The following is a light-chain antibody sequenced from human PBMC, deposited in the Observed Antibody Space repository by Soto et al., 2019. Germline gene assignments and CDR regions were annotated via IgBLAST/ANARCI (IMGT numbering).Light chain of an antibody. CDR3: SSYTSSSTLYV. CDR1: SSDVSGYNY. Sequence: QSSPPQPAPVSASPRHSITISCPGKSSDVSGYNYVSWYQQHPFKAPKLMIYDVTNRPSGVSDRFSGSKSGNTASLTISGLQAEDEADYYCSSYTSSSTLYVFGTGTKVTVL. CDR2: DVT. J-gene: IGLJ1*01. V-gene: IGLV2-14*01.